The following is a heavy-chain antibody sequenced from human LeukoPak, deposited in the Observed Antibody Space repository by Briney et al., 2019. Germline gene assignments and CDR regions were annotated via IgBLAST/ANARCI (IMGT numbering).Heavy chain of an antibody. V-gene: IGHV1-2*02. D-gene: IGHD3-10*01. CDR3: ARGSRNYCDSGSCYNKGNWFDP. CDR2: ITPNSGGT. J-gene: IGHJ5*02. Sequence: GSSVKVSCKASGDTFSSYAISWVRQAPGQGLEWMGWITPNSGGTKYEQKFQGRVTMTSDTSVSTVYIELSRLTSDDAAVYYCARGSRNYCDSGSCYNKGNWFDPWGQGTLVTVSS. CDR1: GDTFSSYA.